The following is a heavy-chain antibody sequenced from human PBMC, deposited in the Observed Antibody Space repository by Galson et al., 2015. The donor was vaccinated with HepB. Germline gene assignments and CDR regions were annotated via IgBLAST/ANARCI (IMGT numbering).Heavy chain of an antibody. Sequence: SLRLSCAASGFTVSSNYMSWVRQAPGKGLEWVSVIYSGGTTYYADSVKGRFTISRDNSKNILYLQMNSLRAEDTALYYCARGRVGGSDAFDIWGQGTMVTVSS. CDR2: IYSGGTT. J-gene: IGHJ3*02. D-gene: IGHD3-16*01. V-gene: IGHV3-53*01. CDR3: ARGRVGGSDAFDI. CDR1: GFTVSSNY.